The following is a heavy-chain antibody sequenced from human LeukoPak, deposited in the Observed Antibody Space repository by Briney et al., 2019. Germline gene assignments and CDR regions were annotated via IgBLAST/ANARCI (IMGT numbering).Heavy chain of an antibody. Sequence: SETLSLTCTVSGGSISSGSYYWSWIRQPPGKGLEWIGYIYYSGSTNYNPSLKSRVTISVDTSKNQFSLKLSSVTAADTAVYYCARMGSVVVVAATHDAFDIWGQGTMVTVSS. J-gene: IGHJ3*02. CDR1: GGSISSGSYY. CDR3: ARMGSVVVVAATHDAFDI. V-gene: IGHV4-61*01. CDR2: IYYSGST. D-gene: IGHD2-15*01.